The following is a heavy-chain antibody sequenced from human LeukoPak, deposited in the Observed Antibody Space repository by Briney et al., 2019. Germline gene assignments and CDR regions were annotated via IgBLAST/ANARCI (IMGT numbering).Heavy chain of an antibody. CDR3: ARSLGSSSSPLHAFDI. D-gene: IGHD6-13*01. CDR1: GGSFSGYY. CDR2: INHSGST. J-gene: IGHJ3*02. V-gene: IGHV4-34*01. Sequence: SETLSLTCAVYGGSFSGYYWSWSRQPPGKGLEWIGEINHSGSTNYNPPLKSRVTISVDTSKNQFSLKLSSVTAADTAVYYCARSLGSSSSPLHAFDIWGQGTMVTVSS.